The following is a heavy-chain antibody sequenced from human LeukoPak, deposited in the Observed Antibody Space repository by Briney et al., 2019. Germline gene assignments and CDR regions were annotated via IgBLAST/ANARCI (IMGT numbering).Heavy chain of an antibody. CDR2: IKEDGSKK. V-gene: IGHV3-7*01. J-gene: IGHJ4*02. CDR1: GFTFSSYW. Sequence: GGSLRLSCAASGFTFSSYWMIWVRQAPGKGLEWVANIKEDGSKKNYVDSVMGRFTISRDNAKNSLYLQMNRLRVEDTAVYYCARDFQSSYWGQGTLVTVSS. CDR3: ARDFQSSY.